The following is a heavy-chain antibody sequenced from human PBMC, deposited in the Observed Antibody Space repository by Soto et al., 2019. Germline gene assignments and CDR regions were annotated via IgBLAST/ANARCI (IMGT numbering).Heavy chain of an antibody. D-gene: IGHD3-22*01. CDR1: GYPFTNYW. CDR2: IHPGYSET. V-gene: IGHV5-51*01. CDR3: VRHDSTPVRAPFEY. J-gene: IGHJ4*02. Sequence: PGESLKISCKGSGYPFTNYWIGWVRQMPGRGLEWMRIIHPGYSETKYSPSVQGQVTISADRSTRTAYLHWGSLTASAAALYFCVRHDSTPVRAPFEYWGQGTLVTVSS.